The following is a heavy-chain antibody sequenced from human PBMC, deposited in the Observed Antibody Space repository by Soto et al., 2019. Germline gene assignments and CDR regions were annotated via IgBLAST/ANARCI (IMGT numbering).Heavy chain of an antibody. CDR2: ISAYNGNT. CDR3: ARAGSYMYSSGWLRGWFDP. J-gene: IGHJ5*02. CDR1: GYTFTSYV. V-gene: IGHV1-18*01. Sequence: ASVKVSCKASGYTFTSYVISWVRQAPGQGLEWMGWISAYNGNTNYAQKLQGRVTMTTDTSTSTAYMELRSLRSDDTAVYYCARAGSYMYSSGWLRGWFDPWGQGTLVTVSS. D-gene: IGHD6-19*01.